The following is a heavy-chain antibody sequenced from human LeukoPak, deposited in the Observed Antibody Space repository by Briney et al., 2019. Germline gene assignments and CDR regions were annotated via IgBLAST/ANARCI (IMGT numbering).Heavy chain of an antibody. Sequence: GGSLRLSCTGSGFTFGDYYVNWLRQAPVKGPEWVGFIRSQDHGGTTEYAASVKGRFTISRDDSKNKLYLQMNSLRIEDTAVYYCTIELYYDALTGYYSPPFDYWGQGTLVTVSS. CDR2: IRSQDHGGTT. CDR1: GFTFGDYY. CDR3: TIELYYDALTGYYSPPFDY. V-gene: IGHV3-49*03. J-gene: IGHJ4*02. D-gene: IGHD3-9*01.